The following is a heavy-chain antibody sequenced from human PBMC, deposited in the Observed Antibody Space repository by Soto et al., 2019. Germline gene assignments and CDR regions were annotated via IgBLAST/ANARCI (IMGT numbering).Heavy chain of an antibody. V-gene: IGHV4-34*01. CDR2: INHSGST. CDR3: AGPTTGFDY. CDR1: GGSFSGYY. J-gene: IGHJ4*02. D-gene: IGHD4-17*01. Sequence: SETLSLTCAVYGGSFSGYYWSWIRQPPGKGLEWIGEINHSGSTNYNPSLKSRVTISVDTSKNQFSLKLSSVTAADTAVYYCAGPTTGFDYWGQGTLVTVSS.